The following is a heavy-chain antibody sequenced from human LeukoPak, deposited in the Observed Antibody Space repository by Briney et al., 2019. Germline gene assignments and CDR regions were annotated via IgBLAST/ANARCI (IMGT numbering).Heavy chain of an antibody. D-gene: IGHD5-12*01. V-gene: IGHV4-59*08. CDR1: GVSISTYY. J-gene: IGHJ4*02. CDR3: ARMGGYSGYATH. Sequence: SETLSLTCTVSGVSISTYYWSWIRQPPGKGLEWIGYIHYSGTTNYNPSLKNRVTISLDTSKNQFSLNLSSVTAADTAVYYCARMGGYSGYATHWGQGTLVTVSS. CDR2: IHYSGTT.